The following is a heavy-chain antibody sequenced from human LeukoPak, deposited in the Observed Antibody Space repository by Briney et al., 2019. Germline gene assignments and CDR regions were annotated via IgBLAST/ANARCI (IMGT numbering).Heavy chain of an antibody. CDR3: ARSPYYYGMDV. V-gene: IGHV4-59*12. Sequence: PSETLSLTCGVSGGSMSYYYWSWIRQAPGMGLEWIGYIHYSGSTTYNPSLKSRVTISVDTSKNQFSLKLSSVTAADTAVYYCARSPYYYGMDVWGQGTTVTVSS. CDR1: GGSMSYYY. CDR2: IHYSGST. J-gene: IGHJ6*02.